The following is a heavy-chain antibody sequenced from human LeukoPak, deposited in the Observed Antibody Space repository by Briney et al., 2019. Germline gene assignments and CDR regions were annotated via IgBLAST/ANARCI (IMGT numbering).Heavy chain of an antibody. CDR1: GFTLSGYS. V-gene: IGHV3-48*02. CDR2: ISSDSGTI. J-gene: IGHJ2*01. CDR3: ARDNLPPYWYFDL. Sequence: GGSLRLSCAASGFTLSGYSMNWVRQAPGKGLEWVSYISSDSGTIYYADSVKGRFTISRDNAKSSLYLQMTSLRDDDTAVYYCARDNLPPYWYFDLWGRGTLVTVSS. D-gene: IGHD1-14*01.